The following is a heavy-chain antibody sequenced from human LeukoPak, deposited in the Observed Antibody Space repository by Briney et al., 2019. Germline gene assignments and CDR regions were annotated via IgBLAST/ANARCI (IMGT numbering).Heavy chain of an antibody. J-gene: IGHJ4*02. D-gene: IGHD6-13*01. CDR3: ARAIMPKRQLAYFDY. CDR1: GYTFTGYY. Sequence: GASVKVSCKASGYTFTGYYMHWVRQAPGQGLEWMGWINPNSGGTNYAQKFQGRVTMTRDTSISTAYMELSRLRSDDTAVYYCARAIMPKRQLAYFDYWGQGTLVTVSS. CDR2: INPNSGGT. V-gene: IGHV1-2*02.